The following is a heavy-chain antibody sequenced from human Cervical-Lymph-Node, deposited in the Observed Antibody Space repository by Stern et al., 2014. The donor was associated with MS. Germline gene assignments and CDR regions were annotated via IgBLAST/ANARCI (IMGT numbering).Heavy chain of an antibody. CDR2: NVVGSGNT. D-gene: IGHD3-22*01. J-gene: IGHJ3*02. CDR1: GFTFTSSA. CDR3: AAEPMYYSDSVGAFDI. Sequence: QLVESGPEVKKPGTSVKGSCKASGFTFTSSAVQWVRQARGQRLEWIGWNVVGSGNTNYAQKFQERVTITRDMSTSTAYMELSSLRSEDTAVYYCAAEPMYYSDSVGAFDIWGQGTMVTVSS. V-gene: IGHV1-58*01.